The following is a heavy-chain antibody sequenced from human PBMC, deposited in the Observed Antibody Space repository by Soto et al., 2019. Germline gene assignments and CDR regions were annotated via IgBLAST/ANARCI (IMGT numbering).Heavy chain of an antibody. V-gene: IGHV1-18*01. J-gene: IGHJ6*02. CDR2: INPDNGNT. CDR3: XXXXXXXXXXXXXXXXXGMXX. Sequence: QVQLVQSGAEVKKPGASVKVSCKASGYTFTRSGISWVRQAPGQGLEWLGWINPDNGNTNYAQHLQGRVSLTTDTSTSTAYMDLRSLRSDXXXXXXXXXXXXXXXXXXXXXXXXGMXXWGQGTTVTVSS. CDR1: GYTFTRSG.